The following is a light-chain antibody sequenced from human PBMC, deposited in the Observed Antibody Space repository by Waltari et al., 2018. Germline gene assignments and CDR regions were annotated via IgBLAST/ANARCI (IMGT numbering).Light chain of an antibody. CDR1: QSISTY. CDR3: QQTYGSPPT. CDR2: ASS. V-gene: IGKV1-39*01. J-gene: IGKJ3*01. Sequence: DIQMTQSPSSLSASVGDRVTITCRASQSISTYLHWYQQKPGKAPKLLVYASSNFQTGVSSRFSGSGSGTDFTLTISSLEPEDFATYYCQQTYGSPPTFGPGTKVDIK.